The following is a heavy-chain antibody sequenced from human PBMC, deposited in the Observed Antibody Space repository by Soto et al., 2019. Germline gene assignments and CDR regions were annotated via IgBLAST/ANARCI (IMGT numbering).Heavy chain of an antibody. CDR3: AVDSSGYYYYSFDY. CDR2: ISGSGGST. V-gene: IGHV3-23*01. D-gene: IGHD3-22*01. J-gene: IGHJ4*02. CDR1: GFTFSSYA. Sequence: EVQLLESGGGLVQPGGSLRLSCAASGFTFSSYAMSWVRQAPGKGLEWVSAISGSGGSTYYADSVKGRFTISRDNSKNTLDLQMNSLRAEDTAVYYCAVDSSGYYYYSFDYWGQGTLVTVSS.